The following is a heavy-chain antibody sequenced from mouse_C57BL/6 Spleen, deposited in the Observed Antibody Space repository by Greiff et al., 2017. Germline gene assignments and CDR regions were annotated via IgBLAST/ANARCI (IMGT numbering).Heavy chain of an antibody. V-gene: IGHV1-69*01. CDR3: ARRGTVVPYWYFDV. CDR2: IDPSDSYT. J-gene: IGHJ1*03. CDR1: GYTFTSSW. Sequence: VQLQQPGAELVMPGASVKLSCKASGYTFTSSWMHWVKQRPGQGLEWIGEIDPSDSYTNYNQKFKGKSTLTVDKSSSTAYMQRSSLTSEDSAVYYCARRGTVVPYWYFDVWGTGATVTVSS. D-gene: IGHD1-1*01.